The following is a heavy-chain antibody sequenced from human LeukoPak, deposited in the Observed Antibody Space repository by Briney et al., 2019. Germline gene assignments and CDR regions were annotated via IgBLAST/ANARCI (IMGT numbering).Heavy chain of an antibody. CDR2: LSSSSTYV. J-gene: IGHJ5*02. Sequence: MSGGSLRLSCAASGFTFSTYSMNWVRQAPGKGLEWVSSLSSSSTYVYYADSVKGRFTISRDNAKNSLHLQMNSLRAEDTAVYYCARGKSSIPNWFDPWGQGTLVTVSS. CDR3: ARGKSSIPNWFDP. V-gene: IGHV3-21*01. D-gene: IGHD3-3*02. CDR1: GFTFSTYS.